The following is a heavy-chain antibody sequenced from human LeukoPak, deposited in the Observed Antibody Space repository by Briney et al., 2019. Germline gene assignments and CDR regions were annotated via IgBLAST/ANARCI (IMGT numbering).Heavy chain of an antibody. Sequence: SETLSLXCAVYGGSFSGYYWSWIRRPPGKGLESIGEINHSGSTNYNPSLKSRVTISVDTSKNQFSLKLSSVTAADTAVYYCARSLELPSYYFDYWGQGTLVTVSS. CDR1: GGSFSGYY. J-gene: IGHJ4*02. D-gene: IGHD1-7*01. V-gene: IGHV4-34*01. CDR2: INHSGST. CDR3: ARSLELPSYYFDY.